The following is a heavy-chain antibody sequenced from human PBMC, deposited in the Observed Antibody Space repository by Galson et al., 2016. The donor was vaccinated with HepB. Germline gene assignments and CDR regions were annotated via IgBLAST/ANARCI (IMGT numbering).Heavy chain of an antibody. CDR1: GYIFTSQY. V-gene: IGHV1-46*01. J-gene: IGHJ6*02. CDR3: ARRSRDYYHGMDV. CDR2: INPSGGST. Sequence: SVKVSCKASGYIFTSQYIHWVRQAPGQGLEWMGVINPSGGSTNYAQKFQGRFTMTSDTSTSSVYMELSSLRSEDTAVYYCARRSRDYYHGMDVWGQGDTVTVSS.